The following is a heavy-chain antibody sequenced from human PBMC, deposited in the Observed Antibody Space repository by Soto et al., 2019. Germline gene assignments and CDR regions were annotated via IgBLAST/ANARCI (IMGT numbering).Heavy chain of an antibody. CDR2: IYYSGST. D-gene: IGHD6-13*01. J-gene: IGHJ4*02. CDR1: GGSISRGCYY. V-gene: IGHV4-31*03. CDR3: ARGYSSSWYSFFDY. Sequence: PSETLSLTCTVSGGSISRGCYYWSWVRQHPGKGLEWIGYIYYSGSTYYNPSLKSRVTISVDTSKNQFSLKLSSVTAADTAVYYCARGYSSSWYSFFDYWGQGTLVTVSS.